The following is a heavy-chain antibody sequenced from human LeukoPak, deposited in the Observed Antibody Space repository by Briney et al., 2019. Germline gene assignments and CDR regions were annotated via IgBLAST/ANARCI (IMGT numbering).Heavy chain of an antibody. J-gene: IGHJ4*02. CDR3: ARATEGFDY. CDR2: ILSTGDT. Sequence: GGSLRLSCAASGFTFSYYDMHWVRQATGKGLEWVSTILSTGDTYYAGSVKGRFTISRENAKNSLYLQMNGLRAGDTAVYYCARATEGFDYWGQGTLVTVSS. CDR1: GFTFSYYD. V-gene: IGHV3-13*04.